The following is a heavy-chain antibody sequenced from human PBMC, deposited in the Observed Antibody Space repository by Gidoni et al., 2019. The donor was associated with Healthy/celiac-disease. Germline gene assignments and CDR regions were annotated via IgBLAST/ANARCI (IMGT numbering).Heavy chain of an antibody. CDR1: GYTCTGYY. CDR3: ARVIFRGSYYYYYGMDV. D-gene: IGHD1-26*01. J-gene: IGHJ6*02. V-gene: IGHV1-2*02. Sequence: QVQLVQSGAEVKKPGASVKVSCKASGYTCTGYYMHWVRQAPGQGLEWMGWINPNSGGTNYAQKFQGRVTMTRDTSISTAYMELSRLRSDDTAVYYCARVIFRGSYYYYYGMDVWGQGTTVTVSS. CDR2: INPNSGGT.